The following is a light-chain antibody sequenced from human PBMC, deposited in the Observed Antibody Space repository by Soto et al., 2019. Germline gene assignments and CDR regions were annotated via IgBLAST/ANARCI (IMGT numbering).Light chain of an antibody. J-gene: IGKJ1*01. CDR2: DAS. CDR1: QSISRW. CDR3: KQYSSFSRT. V-gene: IGKV1-5*01. Sequence: DIQMTQSPSTLSATAGDRVTITCGASQSISRWLCLYRHKPGRVPELLIYDASNLDSGVPSRFSGSGSGTEFSLTISSLQPDDFATFYCKQYSSFSRTFGQGTKVDIK.